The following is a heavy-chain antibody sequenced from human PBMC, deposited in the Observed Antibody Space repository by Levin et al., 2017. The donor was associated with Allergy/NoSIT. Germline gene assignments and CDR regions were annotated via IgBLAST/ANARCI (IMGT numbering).Heavy chain of an antibody. J-gene: IGHJ6*02. Sequence: AASVKVSCKASGYTFTSYDINWVRQATGQGLEWMGWMNPNSGNTGYAQKFQGRVTMTRNTSISTAYMELSSLRSEDTAVYYCASRYGSGSYSLYYYYGMDVWGQGTTVTVSS. CDR1: GYTFTSYD. CDR3: ASRYGSGSYSLYYYYGMDV. V-gene: IGHV1-8*01. D-gene: IGHD3-10*01. CDR2: MNPNSGNT.